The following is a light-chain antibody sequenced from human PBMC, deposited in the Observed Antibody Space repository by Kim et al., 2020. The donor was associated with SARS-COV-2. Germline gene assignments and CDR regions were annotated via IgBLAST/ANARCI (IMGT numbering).Light chain of an antibody. CDR2: GKN. J-gene: IGLJ2*01. V-gene: IGLV3-19*01. Sequence: SSELTQDPAVSVALGQTVRITCQGDSLRRYYATWYQQKPGQAPLLVIYGKNNRPSGIPDRFSGSSSGNTASLTITGTQAVDEADYYCNSRASNDQVVFGG. CDR3: NSRASNDQVV. CDR1: SLRRYY.